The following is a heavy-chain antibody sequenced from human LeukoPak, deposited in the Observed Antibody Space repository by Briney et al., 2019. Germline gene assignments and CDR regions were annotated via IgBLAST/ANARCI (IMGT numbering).Heavy chain of an antibody. CDR3: ARDKGIAVAGWGGEDGRYYYYMDV. Sequence: ASVKVSCKASGYTFTSYGISWVRQAPGQGLEWMGWICAYNGNTNYAQKLQGRVTMTTDTSTSTAYMELRSLRSDDTAVYYCARDKGIAVAGWGGEDGRYYYYMDVWGKGTTVTVSS. D-gene: IGHD6-19*01. CDR2: ICAYNGNT. J-gene: IGHJ6*03. V-gene: IGHV1-18*01. CDR1: GYTFTSYG.